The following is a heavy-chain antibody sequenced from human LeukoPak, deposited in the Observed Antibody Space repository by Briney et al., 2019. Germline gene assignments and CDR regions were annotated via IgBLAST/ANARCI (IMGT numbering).Heavy chain of an antibody. D-gene: IGHD3-3*01. CDR3: AREKGYDFWSGYPSYHSTGHWFDP. Sequence: VASVKVSCKASGGTFSSYAISWVRQAPGQGLEWMGGIIPIFGTANYAQKFQGRVTITADESTSTAYMELSSLRSEDTAVYYCAREKGYDFWSGYPSYHSTGHWFDPWGQGTLVTVSS. V-gene: IGHV1-69*01. J-gene: IGHJ5*02. CDR1: GGTFSSYA. CDR2: IIPIFGTA.